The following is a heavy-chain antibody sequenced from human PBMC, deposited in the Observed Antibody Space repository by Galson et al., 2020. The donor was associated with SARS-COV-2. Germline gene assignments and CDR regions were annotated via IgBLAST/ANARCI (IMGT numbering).Heavy chain of an antibody. J-gene: IGHJ4*02. D-gene: IGHD3-3*01. CDR3: ARPAQVRLLEPRDY. CDR2: IYSSGRT. CDR1: GGSISSTNYY. V-gene: IGHV4-39*01. Sequence: SQTLSLTCTVSGGSISSTNYYWGWIRKPPGKGLEWIGSIYSSGRTDYNPSLKSRVTVSVDTSKNQFSLKLSSVTAADTAVYYCARPAQVRLLEPRDYWGQGTLVTVSS.